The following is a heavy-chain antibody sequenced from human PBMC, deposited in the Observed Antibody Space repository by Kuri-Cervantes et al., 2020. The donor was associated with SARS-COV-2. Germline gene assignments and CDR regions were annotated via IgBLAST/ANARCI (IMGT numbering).Heavy chain of an antibody. Sequence: ASVKVSCKASGYTFTSYAMNRVRQAPGQGLEWMGWINTNTGNPTYAQGFTGRFVFSLDTSVSTAYLQISSLKAEDTAVYYCAREGGLLWFGELLLRDAFDIWGQGTMVTVSS. CDR3: AREGGLLWFGELLLRDAFDI. CDR1: GYTFTSYA. CDR2: INTNTGNP. D-gene: IGHD3-10*01. V-gene: IGHV7-4-1*02. J-gene: IGHJ3*02.